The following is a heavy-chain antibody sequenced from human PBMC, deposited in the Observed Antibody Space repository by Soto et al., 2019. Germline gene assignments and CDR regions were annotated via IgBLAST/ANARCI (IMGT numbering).Heavy chain of an antibody. D-gene: IGHD3-3*01. Sequence: ASVKVSCKASGYTFTGYYMHWVRQAPGQGLEWMGWINPNSGGTNYAQKFQGWVTMTRDTSISTAYMELSRLRSDDTAVYYCAREERFLEWLPRNYGMDVWGQGTTVTVSS. CDR1: GYTFTGYY. CDR3: AREERFLEWLPRNYGMDV. J-gene: IGHJ6*02. V-gene: IGHV1-2*04. CDR2: INPNSGGT.